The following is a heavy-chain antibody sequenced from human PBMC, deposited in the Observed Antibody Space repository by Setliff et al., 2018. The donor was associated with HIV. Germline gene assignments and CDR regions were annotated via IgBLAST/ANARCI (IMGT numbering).Heavy chain of an antibody. V-gene: IGHV1-69*05. D-gene: IGHD6-19*01. CDR2: IIPIFGTA. CDR1: GGTFSSYA. Sequence: GASVKVSCKASGGTFSSYAISWVRQGPGQGLEWMGGIIPIFGTANYAQKFQGRVTITTDESTSTAYMELSSLRSEDTAVYYCAARIAVAAPIFQDAFDIWGQGTMVTVSS. J-gene: IGHJ3*02. CDR3: AARIAVAAPIFQDAFDI.